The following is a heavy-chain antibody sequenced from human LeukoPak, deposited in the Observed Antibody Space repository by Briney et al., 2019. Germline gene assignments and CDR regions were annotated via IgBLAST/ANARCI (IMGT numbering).Heavy chain of an antibody. D-gene: IGHD3-3*01. CDR2: MNPNSGNT. CDR1: GYTFTSYD. Sequence: HRASVKVSCKASGYTFTSYDINWVRQATGQGLEWMGWMNPNSGNTGYAQKFQGRVTMTRNTSISTAYMELSSLRSEDTAVYYCALTGAGYYDFWSGYYTGISGYYYYGMDVWGQGTTVTVSS. V-gene: IGHV1-8*01. J-gene: IGHJ6*02. CDR3: ALTGAGYYDFWSGYYTGISGYYYYGMDV.